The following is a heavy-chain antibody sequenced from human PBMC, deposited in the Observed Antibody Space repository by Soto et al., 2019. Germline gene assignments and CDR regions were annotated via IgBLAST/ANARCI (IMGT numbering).Heavy chain of an antibody. Sequence: GASVKVSCKASGGTFSSYAISWVRQAPGQGLEWMGGIIPIFGTANYAQKFQGRVTITADESTSTAYMELSSLRSEDTAVYYCASPPAARPGPDAFDIWGQGTMVTVSS. CDR3: ASPPAARPGPDAFDI. CDR2: IIPIFGTA. J-gene: IGHJ3*02. V-gene: IGHV1-69*13. D-gene: IGHD6-6*01. CDR1: GGTFSSYA.